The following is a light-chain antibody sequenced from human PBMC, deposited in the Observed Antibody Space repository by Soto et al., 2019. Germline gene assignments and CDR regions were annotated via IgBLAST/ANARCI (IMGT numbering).Light chain of an antibody. J-gene: IGKJ4*01. Sequence: EIVLTQSPGTLSLSPGERATLSCRASQSVSSSFLAWYQQKPGQAPRLLIYGASSRATGIPDRFSGSGSGTDFTRTISRLEPEDGAVYYCQQYGSSPLTFGGGTKVEIK. CDR2: GAS. CDR1: QSVSSSF. V-gene: IGKV3-20*01. CDR3: QQYGSSPLT.